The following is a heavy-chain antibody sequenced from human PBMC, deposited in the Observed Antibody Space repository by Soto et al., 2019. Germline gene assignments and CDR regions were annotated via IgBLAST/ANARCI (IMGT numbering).Heavy chain of an antibody. CDR3: ATDPHSPDGTGYSRAWWYYTIDV. V-gene: IGHV3-23*01. CDR2: ISSRRDST. Sequence: EVQLLESGGALVQSGGSLRLSCAASGFTLNNYAMGWVRQAPGKGLQWVSSISSRRDSTYYPDYVKGRFTISRDISQKTLYVQMTRLRVEDTALYYCATDPHSPDGTGYSRAWWYYTIDVWGPGTRVPVSS. CDR1: GFTLNNYA. D-gene: IGHD3-9*01. J-gene: IGHJ6*02.